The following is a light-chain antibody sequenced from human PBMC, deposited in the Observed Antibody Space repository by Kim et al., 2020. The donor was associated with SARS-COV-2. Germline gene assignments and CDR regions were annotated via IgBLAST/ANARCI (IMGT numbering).Light chain of an antibody. CDR2: EVS. Sequence: GQSVTISCTGTSSDVGGYKYVSWYQQHPGKAPKVMIYEVSKRPSGVPDRFSGSKSGNTASLTVSGLQPEDEADYYCSSYAGNNNGVFGGGTKLTVL. J-gene: IGLJ2*01. CDR1: SSDVGGYKY. V-gene: IGLV2-8*01. CDR3: SSYAGNNNGV.